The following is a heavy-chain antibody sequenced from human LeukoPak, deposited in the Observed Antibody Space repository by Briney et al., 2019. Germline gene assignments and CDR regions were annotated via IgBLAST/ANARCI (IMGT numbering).Heavy chain of an antibody. J-gene: IGHJ4*02. D-gene: IGHD2-21*01. Sequence: GGSLRLSCAASGFTFNNYAMSWVRQAPGKGLEWVSAISGSDAGTYYADSVKGRFTISRDNSKNTLYLQMNSLRAEDTAVYYCARLPELPGFGDYWGPGTLVTVSS. V-gene: IGHV3-23*01. CDR3: ARLPELPGFGDY. CDR2: ISGSDAGT. CDR1: GFTFNNYA.